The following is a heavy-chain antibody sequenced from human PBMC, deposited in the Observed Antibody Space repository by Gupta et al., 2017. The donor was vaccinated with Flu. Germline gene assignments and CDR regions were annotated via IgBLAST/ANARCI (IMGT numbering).Heavy chain of an antibody. V-gene: IGHV4-59*01. CDR3: ARESPPLGDGYHSWAFDI. D-gene: IGHD5-12*01. CDR2: IYYSGGT. Sequence: QVQLQESGPGLVKPSETLSLTCAVSGGSITGYYWSWLRQFPGKGLEWIGYIYYSGGTNYNPSLNSRVTISVDTSKNQFSLKVTSVTAADTAVYFCARESPPLGDGYHSWAFDIWGQGTMVTVSS. CDR1: GGSITGYY. J-gene: IGHJ3*02.